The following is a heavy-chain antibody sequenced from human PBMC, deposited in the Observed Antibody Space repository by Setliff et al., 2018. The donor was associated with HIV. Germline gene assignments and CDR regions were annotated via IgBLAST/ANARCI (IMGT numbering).Heavy chain of an antibody. CDR3: GKVKGIEAAGSSAFDI. J-gene: IGHJ3*02. CDR2: IRYDGSNK. D-gene: IGHD6-13*01. CDR1: GFTFSAYG. V-gene: IGHV3-30*02. Sequence: PGESLKISCAASGFTFSAYGMHWVRQAPGKGLEWVAFIRYDGSNKYYADSAKGRFTISRDNSKNTLYLQMNSLRAEDTAVYYCGKVKGIEAAGSSAFDIWGQGTMVTVSS.